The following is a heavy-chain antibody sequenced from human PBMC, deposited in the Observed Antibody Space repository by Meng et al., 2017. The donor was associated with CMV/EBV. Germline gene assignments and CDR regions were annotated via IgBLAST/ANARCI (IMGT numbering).Heavy chain of an antibody. CDR2: INHSGST. CDR3: ARGEIVVVPAAIRFNWYFDL. V-gene: IGHV4-34*01. J-gene: IGHJ2*01. Sequence: FSGYYWSWIRQPPRKGLEWIGEINHSGSTNYNPSLKSRVTISVDTSKNQFSLKLSSVTAADTAVYYCARGEIVVVPAAIRFNWYFDLWGRGTLVTVSS. D-gene: IGHD2-2*02. CDR1: FSGYY.